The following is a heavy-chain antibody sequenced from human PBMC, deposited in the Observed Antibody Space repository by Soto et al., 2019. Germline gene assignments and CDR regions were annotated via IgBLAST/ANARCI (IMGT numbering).Heavy chain of an antibody. V-gene: IGHV4-34*01. J-gene: IGHJ6*02. Sequence: HVQLQQWGAGLLKPSETLSLTCAVYGGSFSGYYWSWLRQPPGKGPEWIGEINHSGNTKYTPSLESRVTISVETSKNKFSLKLNSVSAADTAVYYCARTGGMDVWSQGATVTVSS. CDR3: ARTGGMDV. CDR2: INHSGNT. CDR1: GGSFSGYY.